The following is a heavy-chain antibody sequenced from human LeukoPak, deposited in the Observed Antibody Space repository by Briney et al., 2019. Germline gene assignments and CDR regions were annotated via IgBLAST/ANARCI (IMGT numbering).Heavy chain of an antibody. CDR2: MNPNSGNT. D-gene: IGHD6-25*01. Sequence: ASVKVSCKASGYTFTSYDINWVRQATGQGLEWMGWMNPNSGNTGYAQKFHARITMTRNTSISTAYMELSSLRSEDYAMYSCAKVAGPYFYYYIDVWGKGTTVTISS. CDR1: GYTFTSYD. CDR3: AKVAGPYFYYYIDV. J-gene: IGHJ6*03. V-gene: IGHV1-8*01.